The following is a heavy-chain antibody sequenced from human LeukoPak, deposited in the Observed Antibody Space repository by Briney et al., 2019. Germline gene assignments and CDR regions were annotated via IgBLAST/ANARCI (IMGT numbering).Heavy chain of an antibody. CDR2: ISSSSSYI. Sequence: GRSLRLSCAASGFTFSSYSMNWVRQAPGKGLEWVSSISSSSSYIYYADSVKGRFTISRDNAKNSLYLQMNSLRAEDTAVYYCARDFSYGSGKRYYFDYWGQGTLVTVSS. J-gene: IGHJ4*02. CDR3: ARDFSYGSGKRYYFDY. V-gene: IGHV3-21*01. CDR1: GFTFSSYS. D-gene: IGHD3-10*01.